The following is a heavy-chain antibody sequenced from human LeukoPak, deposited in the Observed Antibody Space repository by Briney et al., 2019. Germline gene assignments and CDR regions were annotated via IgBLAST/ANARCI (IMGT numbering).Heavy chain of an antibody. J-gene: IGHJ5*02. D-gene: IGHD5-12*01. V-gene: IGHV4-59*12. CDR2: IYYSGST. Sequence: SETLSLTCTVSGGSISSYYWSWIRQPPGKGLEWIGYIYYSGSTNYNPSLKSRVTISVDTSKNQFSLKLSSVTAADTAVYYCASSDVEWLRLFDPWGQGTLVTVSS. CDR1: GGSISSYY. CDR3: ASSDVEWLRLFDP.